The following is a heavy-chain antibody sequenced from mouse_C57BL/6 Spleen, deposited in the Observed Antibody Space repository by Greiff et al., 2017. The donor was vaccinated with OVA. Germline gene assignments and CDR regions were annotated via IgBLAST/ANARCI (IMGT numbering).Heavy chain of an antibody. V-gene: IGHV1-53*01. J-gene: IGHJ2*01. Sequence: VQLQQPGTELVKPGASVKLSCKASGYTFTSYWMHWVQQRPGQGLEWIGNINPSNGGTNYNEKLKSTATLTVDKTSSTAYMKLISLTSEDSAFYDCARYGVYYSNYYCDYWGQGTTLTVSS. CDR1: GYTFTSYW. CDR2: INPSNGGT. D-gene: IGHD2-5*01. CDR3: ARYGVYYSNYYCDY.